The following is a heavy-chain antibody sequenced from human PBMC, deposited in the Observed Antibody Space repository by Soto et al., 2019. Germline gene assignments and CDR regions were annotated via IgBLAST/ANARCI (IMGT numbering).Heavy chain of an antibody. D-gene: IGHD3-10*01. J-gene: IGHJ5*02. CDR2: IYYSGST. Sequence: SETLSLTGTVSGGSISNYYWSWIRQPPGKGLEWIGYIYYSGSTNYNPSLKSRVTISVDTSKNQFSLKLSSVTAADTAVYYCARAGFTMVRGVMMGWFDPWGQGTLVTVSS. V-gene: IGHV4-59*01. CDR1: GGSISNYY. CDR3: ARAGFTMVRGVMMGWFDP.